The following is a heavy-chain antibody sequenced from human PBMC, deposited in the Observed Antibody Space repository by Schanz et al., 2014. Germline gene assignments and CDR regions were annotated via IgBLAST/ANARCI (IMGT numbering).Heavy chain of an antibody. D-gene: IGHD1-1*01. CDR2: ITYNGGTI. Sequence: EVHLVESGGGLVQPGGSLRLSCAASGITFSSHSFNWVRQAPGKGLEWISYITYNGGTIYYADSVKGRFTISRDNAKNSLYLEMNSLRAEVTALYYCARDRRNADLDYWGQGTLVTVSS. V-gene: IGHV3-48*01. J-gene: IGHJ4*02. CDR1: GITFSSHS. CDR3: ARDRRNADLDY.